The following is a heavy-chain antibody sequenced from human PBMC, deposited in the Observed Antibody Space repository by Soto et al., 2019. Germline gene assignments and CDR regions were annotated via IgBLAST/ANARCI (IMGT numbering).Heavy chain of an antibody. J-gene: IGHJ3*02. V-gene: IGHV3-30-3*01. CDR2: ISYDGSNK. CDR1: GFTFSSYA. Sequence: GGSLRLSCAASGFTFSSYAMHWVRQAPGKGLEWVADISYDGSNKYYADSVKGRFTISRDNSKNTLYLQMNSLRAEDTAVYYCARGASGYFLRIGAFDIWGQGTMVTVSS. D-gene: IGHD3-22*01. CDR3: ARGASGYFLRIGAFDI.